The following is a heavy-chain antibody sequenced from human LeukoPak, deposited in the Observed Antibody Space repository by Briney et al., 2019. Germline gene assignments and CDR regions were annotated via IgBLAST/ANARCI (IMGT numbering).Heavy chain of an antibody. V-gene: IGHV1-2*02. Sequence: ASVKVSCKASGYTFIDYYMHWVRQAPGQGLKWMGWINPNSGDTNYAQKFQGRVTMTRDTSISTAYMELSSLRSEDTAVYYCATTNWGGSFDYWGQGTLVTVSS. CDR3: ATTNWGGSFDY. CDR1: GYTFIDYY. J-gene: IGHJ4*02. CDR2: INPNSGDT. D-gene: IGHD7-27*01.